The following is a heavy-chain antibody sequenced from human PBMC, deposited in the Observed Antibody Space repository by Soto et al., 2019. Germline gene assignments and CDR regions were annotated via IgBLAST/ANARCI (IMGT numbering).Heavy chain of an antibody. V-gene: IGHV3-15*07. D-gene: IGHD1-26*01. Sequence: QLVESGGGLVRPGGSLRLSCSASGFSISSAWMNWVRQAPGKGLEWVGRIKTKIEGETTHYAAPVNGRFTVSRDDSKNMLYLQMNRLKADDTALYDCTPGSVGRVWGQGTTVTVSS. CDR1: GFSISSAW. CDR3: TPGSVGRV. J-gene: IGHJ6*02. CDR2: IKTKIEGETT.